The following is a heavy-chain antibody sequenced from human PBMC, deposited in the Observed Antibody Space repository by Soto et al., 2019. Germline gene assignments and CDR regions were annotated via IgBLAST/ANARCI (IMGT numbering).Heavy chain of an antibody. V-gene: IGHV1-46*01. J-gene: IGHJ4*02. CDR3: ARSGDSSGYFHSTPFDY. CDR2: INPSGGST. D-gene: IGHD3-22*01. CDR1: GYTFTSYY. Sequence: GASVKVSCKASGYTFTSYYMHWVRQVPGQGLEWMGIINPSGGSTSYAQKFQGRVTMTRDTSTSTVYMELSSLRSEDTAVYYCARSGDSSGYFHSTPFDYWGQGTLVTVSS.